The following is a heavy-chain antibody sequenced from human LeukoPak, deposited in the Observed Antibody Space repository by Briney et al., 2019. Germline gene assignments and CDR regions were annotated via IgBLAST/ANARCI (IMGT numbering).Heavy chain of an antibody. Sequence: SETLSLTCAVSGGSISSNSYCWGWIRQPPGKGLEWIGEINHSGSTNYNPSLKSRVTISVDTSKNQFSLKLSSVTAADTAVYYCARAARSYCSGGSCYSASSWFDPWGQGTLVTVSS. J-gene: IGHJ5*02. V-gene: IGHV4-39*07. D-gene: IGHD2-15*01. CDR2: INHSGST. CDR1: GGSISSNSYC. CDR3: ARAARSYCSGGSCYSASSWFDP.